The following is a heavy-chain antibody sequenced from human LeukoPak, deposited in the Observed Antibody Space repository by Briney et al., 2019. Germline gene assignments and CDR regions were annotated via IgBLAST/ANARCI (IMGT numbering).Heavy chain of an antibody. J-gene: IGHJ4*02. D-gene: IGHD2-15*01. CDR3: AKDGTRYCSGGSCYSTPY. CDR2: ISGSGGST. V-gene: IGHV3-23*01. Sequence: GGSLRLSCAASGFTFSSYAMSWVRQAPGKGLEWVSAISGSGGSTYYADSVKGWFTISRDNSKNTLYLQMNSLRAEDTAVYYCAKDGTRYCSGGSCYSTPYWGQGTLVTVSS. CDR1: GFTFSSYA.